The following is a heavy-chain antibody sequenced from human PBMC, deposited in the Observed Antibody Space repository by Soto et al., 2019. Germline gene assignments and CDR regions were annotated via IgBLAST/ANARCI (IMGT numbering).Heavy chain of an antibody. CDR3: ASDTKTGVVVPGAPKY. Sequence: QVQLVESGGGVVQPGGSLTLSCAASRFTFSNYGMHWVRQAPGEGLEWVAVISYDGTNHYYADSVRGRFTLSRDNSKNTLYLHMYRLTSDDTAVYYCASDTKTGVVVPGAPKYWGQGTLVAVSS. J-gene: IGHJ4*02. CDR2: ISYDGTNH. V-gene: IGHV3-30*03. D-gene: IGHD2-2*01. CDR1: RFTFSNYG.